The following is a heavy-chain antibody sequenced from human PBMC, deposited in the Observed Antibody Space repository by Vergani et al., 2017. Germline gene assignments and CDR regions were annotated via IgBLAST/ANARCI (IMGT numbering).Heavy chain of an antibody. V-gene: IGHV4-39*01. Sequence: QLQLQESGPGLVKPSATLSLTCSVSGASIRSSNYYWGWIRQPPGKGREWIASIYYSGSTYYNPSLKSRVTISVDTSKNKFSLKLSSVTAADTAVYFCARHSTVEWLVKLGWIDPWGQGSLVTVSS. D-gene: IGHD6-19*01. CDR2: IYYSGST. J-gene: IGHJ5*02. CDR1: GASIRSSNYY. CDR3: ARHSTVEWLVKLGWIDP.